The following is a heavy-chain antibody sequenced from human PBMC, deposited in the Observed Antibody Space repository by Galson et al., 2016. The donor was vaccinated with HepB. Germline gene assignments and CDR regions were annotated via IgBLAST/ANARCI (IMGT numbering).Heavy chain of an antibody. Sequence: CAISGDSVSNNNAAWNWIRQSPSRGLEWLGRTYYRSKWYHDYAVSVKSRITINPDTSKNQFSLQLNSVTPEDTAVYYCARGIPLGYDRSGYSVDAFESWGQGTMVTVSS. V-gene: IGHV6-1*01. CDR1: GDSVSNNNAA. CDR3: ARGIPLGYDRSGYSVDAFES. CDR2: TYYRSKWYH. J-gene: IGHJ3*02. D-gene: IGHD3-22*01.